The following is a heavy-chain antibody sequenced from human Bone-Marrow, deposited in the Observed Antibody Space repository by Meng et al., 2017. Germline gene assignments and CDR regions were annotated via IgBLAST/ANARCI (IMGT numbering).Heavy chain of an antibody. Sequence: GESLKISCAASGFTFSSYAMSWVRQAPGPGLESVSAISGSGGSTYYADSVKGRFTISRDNSKNTLYLQMNSLRAEDMAVYYCAKDDTGYSSNRYGNYYYGMDVWGQGTTVTVSS. D-gene: IGHD6-13*01. CDR1: GFTFSSYA. CDR3: AKDDTGYSSNRYGNYYYGMDV. CDR2: ISGSGGST. V-gene: IGHV3-23*01. J-gene: IGHJ6*02.